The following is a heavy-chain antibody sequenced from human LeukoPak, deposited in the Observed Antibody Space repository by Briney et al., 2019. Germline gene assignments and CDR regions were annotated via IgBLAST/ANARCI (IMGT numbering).Heavy chain of an antibody. CDR3: ARDRTTSNWFDP. CDR2: INPNSGGT. CDR1: GYTFTAYF. V-gene: IGHV1-2*06. J-gene: IGHJ5*02. Sequence: ASVKVSCKASGYTFTAYFMHWVQQAPGQGLEWMGRINPNSGGTHYAQRFQGRVTMTSDTSIGTAYMELSRLRSDDTAVYFCARDRTTSNWFDPWGQGTLVTVSS. D-gene: IGHD2/OR15-2a*01.